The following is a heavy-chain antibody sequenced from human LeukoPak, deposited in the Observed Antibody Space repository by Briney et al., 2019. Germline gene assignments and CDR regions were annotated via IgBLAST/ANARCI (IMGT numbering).Heavy chain of an antibody. J-gene: IGHJ4*02. CDR3: ARDHDSGSYYGY. CDR1: RFTVRSNY. D-gene: IGHD1-26*01. Sequence: GGCLRLSCAASRFTVRSNYMNWVREAPGQGLEWASIIYSGGTTYYADSVRGSFTIPRNNAKNSLYLQMNSLRAEDTAVYYCARDHDSGSYYGYWGQGTLVTVSS. V-gene: IGHV3-53*01. CDR2: IYSGGTT.